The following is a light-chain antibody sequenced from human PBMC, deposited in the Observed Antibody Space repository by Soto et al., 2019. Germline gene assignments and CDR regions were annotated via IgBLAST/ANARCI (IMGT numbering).Light chain of an antibody. J-gene: IGKJ1*01. V-gene: IGKV3-15*01. Sequence: ERVMTQSPATLSVSPGERATLSCRASQTVDNRLAWYQHKPVQAPRLLIYDASTRATGIPARFSGSGSGTEFTLTISSLQAEEVAIYYCHQYNSWPETLGPGTKVAIK. CDR3: HQYNSWPET. CDR1: QTVDNR. CDR2: DAS.